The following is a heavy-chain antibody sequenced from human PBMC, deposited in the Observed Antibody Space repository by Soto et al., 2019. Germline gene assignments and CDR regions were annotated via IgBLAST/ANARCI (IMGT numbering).Heavy chain of an antibody. V-gene: IGHV3-21*01. CDR1: GFTFSSYS. CDR3: ARDEGGKTGRGHYYYGMDV. Sequence: VGSLRLSCAASGFTFSSYSLNWVRQAPGKGLEWVSSISSSSNYIYYADSVKGRFTITRDNAKNSLYLEMNSLRAVDTAVYYCARDEGGKTGRGHYYYGMDVWGQGTTVTVSS. J-gene: IGHJ6*02. D-gene: IGHD3-10*01. CDR2: ISSSSNYI.